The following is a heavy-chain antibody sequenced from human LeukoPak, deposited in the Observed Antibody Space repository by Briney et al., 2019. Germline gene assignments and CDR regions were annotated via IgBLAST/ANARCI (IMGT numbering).Heavy chain of an antibody. J-gene: IGHJ4*02. CDR1: GFAFSSYS. V-gene: IGHV3-48*01. CDR2: ISSSSSPI. CDR3: ATGGRSGMAFDF. D-gene: IGHD5-24*01. Sequence: PGGSLRLSCAASGFAFSSYSMNWVRQAPGKGLEWVSYISSSSSPIYYADSVKGRFTISRDNAKNSLYLQMNSLRVEDTAVYYCATGGRSGMAFDFWGQGTLVTVSS.